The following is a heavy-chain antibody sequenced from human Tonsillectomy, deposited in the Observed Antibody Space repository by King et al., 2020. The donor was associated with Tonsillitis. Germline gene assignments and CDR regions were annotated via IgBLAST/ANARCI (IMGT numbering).Heavy chain of an antibody. CDR2: ISREGAST. V-gene: IGHV3-43*01. CDR1: GFTFNDST. Sequence: VQLVESGGVVVQTGGSLRLSCAASGFTFNDSTMHWVRQAPGKDLEWVSLISREGASTYYADSVKGRFTISRDNSKNSLYLQMNSLRIEDTALYYCARGRPDYFDYWGQGTLVTVSS. CDR3: ARGRPDYFDY. J-gene: IGHJ4*02.